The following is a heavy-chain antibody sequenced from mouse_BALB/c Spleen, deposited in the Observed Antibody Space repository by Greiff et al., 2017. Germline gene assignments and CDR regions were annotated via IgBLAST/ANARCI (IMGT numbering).Heavy chain of an antibody. V-gene: IGHV3-2*02. D-gene: IGHD2-1*01. Sequence: EVKLQESGPGLVKPSQSLSLTCTVTGYSITSDYAWNWIRQFPGNKLEWMGYISYSGSTSYNPSLKSRISITRDTSKNQFFLQLNSVTTEDTATYYCARNIYYVNTGGYFDVWGAGTTVTVAA. CDR2: ISYSGST. CDR1: GYSITSDYA. J-gene: IGHJ1*01. CDR3: ARNIYYVNTGGYFDV.